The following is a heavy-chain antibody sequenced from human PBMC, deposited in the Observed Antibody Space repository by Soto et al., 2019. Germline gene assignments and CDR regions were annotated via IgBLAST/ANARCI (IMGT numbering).Heavy chain of an antibody. CDR3: AHAPKSYYDFWSGYYTTYYFDY. CDR2: IYWDDDK. J-gene: IGHJ4*02. V-gene: IGHV2-5*02. CDR1: GFSLSTSGVG. D-gene: IGHD3-3*01. Sequence: QITLKESGPTLVNPTQTLTLTCTFSGFSLSTSGVGVGWIRQPPGKALEWLALIYWDDDKRYSPSLKSRLTITKDTSKNQVVLTMTNMDPVDTATYYCAHAPKSYYDFWSGYYTTYYFDYWGQGTLVTVSS.